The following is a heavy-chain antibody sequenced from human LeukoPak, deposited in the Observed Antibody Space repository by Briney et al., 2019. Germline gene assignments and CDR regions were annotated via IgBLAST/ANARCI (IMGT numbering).Heavy chain of an antibody. V-gene: IGHV3-48*04. Sequence: GGSLRLSCAASGFTFSVYTMNWVRQAPGKGLEWVSYISSGSTTIYYADSVKGRFTISRDNVENSLYLQMNSLRVEDTAVYYCARDFEVPAAAPDYYYDYYLDVWGKGTTVTVSS. CDR2: ISSGSTTI. CDR3: ARDFEVPAAAPDYYYDYYLDV. CDR1: GFTFSVYT. J-gene: IGHJ6*03. D-gene: IGHD2-2*01.